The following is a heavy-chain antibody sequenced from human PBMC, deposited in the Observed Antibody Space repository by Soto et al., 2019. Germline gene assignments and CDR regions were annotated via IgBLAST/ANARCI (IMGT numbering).Heavy chain of an antibody. V-gene: IGHV4-34*01. D-gene: IGHD6-13*01. J-gene: IGHJ6*02. CDR2: INHSGST. CDR3: ARGGEQQLGTQYYYYGMDV. Sequence: QVQLQQWGAGLLKPSETLSLTCAVYGGSFSGYYWSWIRQPPGKGLEWIGEINHSGSTNYNPSLKSRVTISVDKSKSQFPLKLSSVTAADTAVYYCARGGEQQLGTQYYYYGMDVWGQGTTVTVSS. CDR1: GGSFSGYY.